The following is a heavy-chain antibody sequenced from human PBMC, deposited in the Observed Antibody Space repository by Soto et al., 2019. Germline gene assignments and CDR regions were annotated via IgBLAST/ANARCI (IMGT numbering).Heavy chain of an antibody. D-gene: IGHD5-12*01. CDR1: GDSVSSNTAS. CDR2: TYFRSKWYN. CDR3: AKGDNLGPKTGYAFDP. V-gene: IGHV6-1*01. Sequence: TLSLTCAISGDSVSSNTASWNWIRQSPSRGLEWLGRTYFRSKWYNDYAVSVKSRIIINPDTSNNQFSLQLNSVTPEDTSVYFCAKGDNLGPKTGYAFDPWGQGIMVTVSS. J-gene: IGHJ5*02.